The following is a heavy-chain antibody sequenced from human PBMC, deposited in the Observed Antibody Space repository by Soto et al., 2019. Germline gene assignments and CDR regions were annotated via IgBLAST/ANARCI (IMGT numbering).Heavy chain of an antibody. CDR1: GGTFSSYT. J-gene: IGHJ6*02. CDR3: ARDPGSTIVAAAGEDYYYGMDA. D-gene: IGHD6-13*01. V-gene: IGHV1-69*08. Sequence: QVQLVQSGAEVKKPGSSVKVSCKASGGTFSSYTISWVRQAPGQGLEWMGRIIPILGIANYAQKFQGRVTITADKPTGTASMELRSLRSEDTAVYYCARDPGSTIVAAAGEDYYYGMDAGGQGTTVPVSS. CDR2: IIPILGIA.